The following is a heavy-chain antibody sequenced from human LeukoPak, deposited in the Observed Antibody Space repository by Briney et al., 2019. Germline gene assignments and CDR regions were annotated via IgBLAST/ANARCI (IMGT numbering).Heavy chain of an antibody. CDR2: IIPILGIA. J-gene: IGHJ4*02. CDR3: ARHDYGDYVGGY. Sequence: SVKVSCKASGYTFTSYGISWVRQAPGQGLEWMGRIIPILGIANYAQKFQGRVTITADKSTSTAYMELSSLRSEDTAVYYCARHDYGDYVGGYWGQGTLVTVSS. V-gene: IGHV1-69*04. D-gene: IGHD4-17*01. CDR1: GYTFTSYG.